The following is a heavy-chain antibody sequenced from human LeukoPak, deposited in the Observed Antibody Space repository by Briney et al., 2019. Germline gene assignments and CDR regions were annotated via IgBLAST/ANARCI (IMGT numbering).Heavy chain of an antibody. CDR2: INPNSGGT. CDR1: GYTFTGYY. D-gene: IGHD3-9*01. J-gene: IGHJ6*02. V-gene: IGHV1-2*02. Sequence: GASVTVSCKASGYTFTGYYMHWVRQAPGQGLEWMGWINPNSGGTNYAQKFQGRVTMTRDTSISTAYMELSRLRSDDTAVYYCARAQSYYDILTGYYSNYYYYGMDVWGQGTTVTVSS. CDR3: ARAQSYYDILTGYYSNYYYYGMDV.